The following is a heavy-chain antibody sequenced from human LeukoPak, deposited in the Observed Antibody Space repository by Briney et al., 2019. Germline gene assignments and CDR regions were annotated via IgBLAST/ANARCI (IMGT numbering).Heavy chain of an antibody. J-gene: IGHJ3*02. CDR1: GGSISSSSYY. V-gene: IGHV4-39*07. Sequence: TSETLSLTCTVSGGSISSSSYYWGWIRQPPGKGLEWIGSIYYSGSTYYNPSLKSRVTISVDTSKNQFSLKLSSVTAADTAVYYCATTTYSYSSSLVTTDAFDIWGQGTMVTVSS. D-gene: IGHD6-6*01. CDR3: ATTTYSYSSSLVTTDAFDI. CDR2: IYYSGST.